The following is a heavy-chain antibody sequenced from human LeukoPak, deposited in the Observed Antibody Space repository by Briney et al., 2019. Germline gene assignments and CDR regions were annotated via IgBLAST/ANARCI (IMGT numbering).Heavy chain of an antibody. Sequence: PGGSLRLSCAASGFTVGTNYMSWVRQAPGKGLEWVSLIYSGSSTYYANSVKGRFTISRDNAKNSLYLQMNSLRAEDTAVYYCATLGFTVTTVGYWGQGTLVTVSS. CDR3: ATLGFTVTTVGY. V-gene: IGHV3-53*01. D-gene: IGHD4-17*01. J-gene: IGHJ4*02. CDR2: IYSGSST. CDR1: GFTVGTNY.